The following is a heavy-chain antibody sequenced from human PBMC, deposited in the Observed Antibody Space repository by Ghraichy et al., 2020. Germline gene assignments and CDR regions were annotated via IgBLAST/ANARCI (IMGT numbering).Heavy chain of an antibody. CDR1: GGSISSSSYY. V-gene: IGHV4-39*01. CDR3: ASPGGSSGWYRPNSQSDDY. CDR2: IYYSGST. J-gene: IGHJ4*02. D-gene: IGHD6-19*01. Sequence: SETLSLTCTVSGGSISSSSYYWGWIRQPPGKGLEWIGSIYYSGSTYYNPSLKSRVTISVDTSKNQFSLKLSSVTAADTAVYYCASPGGSSGWYRPNSQSDDYWGQGTLVTVSS.